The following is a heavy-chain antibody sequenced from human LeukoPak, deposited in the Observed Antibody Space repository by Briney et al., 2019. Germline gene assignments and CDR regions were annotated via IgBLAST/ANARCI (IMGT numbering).Heavy chain of an antibody. D-gene: IGHD5-18*01. Sequence: SVKASCKASGYTFTGYYMHWVRQAPGQGLEWMGGIIPIFGTANYAQKFQGRVTITADKSTSTAYMELSSLRSEDTAVYYCARAINGYSYGPADYWGQGTLVTVSS. J-gene: IGHJ4*02. CDR3: ARAINGYSYGPADY. V-gene: IGHV1-69*06. CDR1: GYTFTGYY. CDR2: IIPIFGTA.